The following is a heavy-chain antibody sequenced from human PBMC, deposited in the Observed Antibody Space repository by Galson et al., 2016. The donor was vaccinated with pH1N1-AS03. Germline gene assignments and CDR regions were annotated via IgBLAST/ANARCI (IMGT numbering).Heavy chain of an antibody. CDR1: GFSLRTGGMR. CDR3: ARYFYGDYSNWFDP. CDR2: IDWDDGT. V-gene: IGHV2-70*04. Sequence: PALVKPTQTLTLTCTVSGFSLRTGGMRVSWIRQPPGKALEWLGRIDWDDGTFYSTSLKTRLTISKDTSKNQVVLTMTNMDPVDTAMYYCARYFYGDYSNWFDPWGQGTLVTVSS. J-gene: IGHJ5*02. D-gene: IGHD4-17*01.